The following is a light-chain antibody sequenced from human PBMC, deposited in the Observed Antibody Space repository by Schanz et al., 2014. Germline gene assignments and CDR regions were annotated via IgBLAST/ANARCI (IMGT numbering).Light chain of an antibody. CDR3: LQDYNYPRT. V-gene: IGKV1-6*01. CDR1: QSISTY. Sequence: IQMTQSPSSLSASVGDRVTITCRASQSISTYVNWYQQKPGKAPNLLIYAASSLQSGVPSRFSGSGSGTDFTLTISSLQPEDFATYYCLQDYNYPRTFGQGTKVEIK. J-gene: IGKJ1*01. CDR2: AAS.